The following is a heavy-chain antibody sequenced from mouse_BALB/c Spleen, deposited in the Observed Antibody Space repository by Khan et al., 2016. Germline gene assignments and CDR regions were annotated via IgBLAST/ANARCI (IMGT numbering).Heavy chain of an antibody. V-gene: IGHV3-8*02. Sequence: EVQLQESGPSLVKPSQTLSLTCSVTGDSITSGYLNWIRKFPGNKLEFMGYIAYSGSASYNPSLKSRISINRDTSKTQYSLQLNSVTTEDTATYYCARDYDGYYSLGYWGQGTTLTVSS. J-gene: IGHJ2*01. D-gene: IGHD2-3*01. CDR3: ARDYDGYYSLGY. CDR2: IAYSGSA. CDR1: GDSITSGY.